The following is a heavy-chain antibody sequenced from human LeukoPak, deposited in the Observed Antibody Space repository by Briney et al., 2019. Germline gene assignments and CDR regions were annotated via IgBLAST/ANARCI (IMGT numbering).Heavy chain of an antibody. CDR1: GGSISSYY. D-gene: IGHD6-25*01. Sequence: SETLSLTCTVSGGSISSYYWSWIRQPPGKGLEWIGYIYYSGSTNYNPSLKSRVTISVDTSKNQFSLKLSSVTAADTAVYYCARDPADSSGFDYWGQGTLFTVSS. CDR2: IYYSGST. CDR3: ARDPADSSGFDY. J-gene: IGHJ4*02. V-gene: IGHV4-59*01.